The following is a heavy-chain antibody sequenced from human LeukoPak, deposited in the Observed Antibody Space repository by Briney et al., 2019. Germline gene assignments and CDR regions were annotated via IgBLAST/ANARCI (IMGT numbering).Heavy chain of an antibody. Sequence: QAGGSLRLSCAASGFTVSSNYMSWVRQAPGKGLEWVSVIYSGGSTYYADSVKGRFTISRDNSKNTLYLQMNSLRAEDTAVYYSARSQLGDAAEGLYHYYYYGMDVWGQGTTVTVSS. J-gene: IGHJ6*02. CDR3: ARSQLGDAAEGLYHYYYYGMDV. CDR1: GFTVSSNY. CDR2: IYSGGST. V-gene: IGHV3-66*01. D-gene: IGHD6-13*01.